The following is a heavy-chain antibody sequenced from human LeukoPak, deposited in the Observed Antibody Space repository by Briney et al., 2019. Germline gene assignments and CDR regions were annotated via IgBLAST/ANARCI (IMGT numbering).Heavy chain of an antibody. J-gene: IGHJ4*02. D-gene: IGHD2-2*01. CDR1: GYSFTTYW. V-gene: IGHV5-51*01. CDR2: IYPGDSDT. Sequence: GETLKISCKASGYSFTTYWIGWVRQMPGKGLEWMGIIYPGDSDTRYGPSFQGQVTIPADKSITTAYLQWSSLQASDSAMYYCARFGCTSCGFVWDSRGQGTLVTVSS. CDR3: ARFGCTSCGFVWDS.